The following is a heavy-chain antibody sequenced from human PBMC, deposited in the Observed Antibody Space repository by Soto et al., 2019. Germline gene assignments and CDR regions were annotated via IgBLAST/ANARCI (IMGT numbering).Heavy chain of an antibody. CDR3: ARLLAAAGDYYYYYMDV. Sequence: QVQLVQSGAVVKKPGASVKVSCKASGYTFTSYGISWVRQAPGQGLEWMGWISAYNGNTNYAQKLQGRVTMTTDTSTSTAYMELRSLRSDDTAVYYCARLLAAAGDYYYYYMDVWGKGTTVTVSS. CDR1: GYTFTSYG. D-gene: IGHD6-13*01. J-gene: IGHJ6*03. CDR2: ISAYNGNT. V-gene: IGHV1-18*01.